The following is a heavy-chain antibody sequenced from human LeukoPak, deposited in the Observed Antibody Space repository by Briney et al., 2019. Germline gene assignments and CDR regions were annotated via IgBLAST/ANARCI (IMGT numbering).Heavy chain of an antibody. J-gene: IGHJ3*02. CDR1: GFTFSNYA. CDR2: INGRDGRT. CDR3: ARGEAFAFDM. Sequence: GGSLRLSCAAPGFTFSNYAMGWVRQAPRKGLEWVSSINGRDGRTYYADSVRGRFSISSDNSKNTLLLQMNSLRAEDTAVYYCARGEAFAFDMWGQGTMVTVSS. V-gene: IGHV3-23*01.